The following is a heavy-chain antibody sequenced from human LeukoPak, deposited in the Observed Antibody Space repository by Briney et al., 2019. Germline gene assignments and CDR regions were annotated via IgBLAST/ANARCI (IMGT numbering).Heavy chain of an antibody. Sequence: GGSLRLSCAASGFTFSSYAMSWVRQAPRKGLEWVSSISGSGGSTHYADSVKGRFTISRDNSKNTLYLQMSSLRVEDTAVYYCAKVGDSSGYYVVDYWGQGTLVTVSS. V-gene: IGHV3-23*01. D-gene: IGHD3-22*01. CDR1: GFTFSSYA. J-gene: IGHJ4*02. CDR2: ISGSGGST. CDR3: AKVGDSSGYYVVDY.